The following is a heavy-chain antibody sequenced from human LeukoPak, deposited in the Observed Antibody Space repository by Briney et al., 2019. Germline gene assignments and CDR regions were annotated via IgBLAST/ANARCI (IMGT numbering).Heavy chain of an antibody. D-gene: IGHD1-26*01. CDR1: GGSISSSSYY. Sequence: SEAMSLTCTVSGGSISSSSYYWGWIRQPPGKGLEWIGSIYYSGSTYYNSSLKSRVTISVDTCKNQFSLKLSSVTAADTGVYYSARVKPRTIVGASFGYWGQGSLVTVSS. CDR2: IYYSGST. J-gene: IGHJ4*02. CDR3: ARVKPRTIVGASFGY. V-gene: IGHV4-39*07.